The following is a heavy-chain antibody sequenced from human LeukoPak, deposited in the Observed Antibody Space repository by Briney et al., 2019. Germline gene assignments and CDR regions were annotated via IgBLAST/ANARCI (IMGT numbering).Heavy chain of an antibody. J-gene: IGHJ6*03. Sequence: GRSLRLSCAASGFTFSSYVMHWVRQAPGNGLEWVAVIWYDGSDKYYADSVKGRFTISRDHSKNTLYLQMNSLRAEDTAVYYCAKDKDYGYYMDVWGKGTTVTVSS. CDR2: IWYDGSDK. CDR1: GFTFSSYV. D-gene: IGHD3-16*01. V-gene: IGHV3-33*06. CDR3: AKDKDYGYYMDV.